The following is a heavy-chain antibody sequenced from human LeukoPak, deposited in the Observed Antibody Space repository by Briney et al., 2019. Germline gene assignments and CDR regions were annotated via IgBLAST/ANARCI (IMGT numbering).Heavy chain of an antibody. CDR3: ARGGRWELPRPYAFDI. D-gene: IGHD1-26*01. Sequence: GASVKVSCKASGYTFTGYYIHWVRQAPGQGLEWMGWSNPNNGDTNYAQNFQGRVTMTRDTSISTAYMELSSLRSDDTAVYYCARGGRWELPRPYAFDIWGQETMVTVSS. J-gene: IGHJ3*02. CDR1: GYTFTGYY. CDR2: SNPNNGDT. V-gene: IGHV1-2*02.